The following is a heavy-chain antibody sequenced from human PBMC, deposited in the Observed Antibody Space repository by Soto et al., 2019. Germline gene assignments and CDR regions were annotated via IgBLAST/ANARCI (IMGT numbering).Heavy chain of an antibody. CDR1: GGSIRSYY. D-gene: IGHD4-17*01. J-gene: IGHJ4*02. Sequence: PSETLSLTCTVSGGSIRSYYWSWIRQPPGKGLEWIGYIYYSGSTNYNPSLKSRVTISVDTSKNQFSLKLSSVTAADTAVYYCARRDYGGDIDYWGQGTLVTVSS. CDR3: ARRDYGGDIDY. CDR2: IYYSGST. V-gene: IGHV4-59*01.